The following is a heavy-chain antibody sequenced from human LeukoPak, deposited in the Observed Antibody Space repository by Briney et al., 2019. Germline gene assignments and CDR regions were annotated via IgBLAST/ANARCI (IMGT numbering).Heavy chain of an antibody. Sequence: SVKVSCKXSGGTFSSYAISWVRQAPGQGLEWMGGIIPIFGTANYAQKFQGRATITTDESTSTAYMELSSLRSEDTAVYYCARAPYSSGPPLFDYWGQGTLVTVSS. J-gene: IGHJ4*02. CDR2: IIPIFGTA. CDR1: GGTFSSYA. D-gene: IGHD6-19*01. V-gene: IGHV1-69*05. CDR3: ARAPYSSGPPLFDY.